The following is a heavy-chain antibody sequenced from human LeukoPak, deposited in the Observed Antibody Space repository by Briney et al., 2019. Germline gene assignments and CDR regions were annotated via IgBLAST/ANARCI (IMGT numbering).Heavy chain of an antibody. V-gene: IGHV1-18*01. CDR1: GYTFTSYG. D-gene: IGHD1-26*01. Sequence: ASVKVSCKASGYTFTSYGISWVRQAPGQGLEWVGWISAYNGNTNYAQKLQGRVTMTTDTSTSTAYMELRSLRSDDTAVYYCAGDGFSWWALLKGGTFDYWGQGTLVTVSS. CDR3: AGDGFSWWALLKGGTFDY. CDR2: ISAYNGNT. J-gene: IGHJ4*02.